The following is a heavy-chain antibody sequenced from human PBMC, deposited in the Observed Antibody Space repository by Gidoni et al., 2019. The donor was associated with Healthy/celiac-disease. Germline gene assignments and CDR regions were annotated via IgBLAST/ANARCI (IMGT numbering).Heavy chain of an antibody. CDR2: INPNSGGT. V-gene: IGHV1-2*02. D-gene: IGHD2-21*01. J-gene: IGHJ6*02. CDR1: GYTFTDYY. Sequence: QEQLVQSGAEVKKPGASVKVSCKASGYTFTDYYMHWVRQAPGQGLAWMGWINPNSGGTKYAQKFQDRVSMTTDTSISTAYMEVSRLTSDDTAVYYCARGTIRMDVWGQGTTVTVSS. CDR3: ARGTIRMDV.